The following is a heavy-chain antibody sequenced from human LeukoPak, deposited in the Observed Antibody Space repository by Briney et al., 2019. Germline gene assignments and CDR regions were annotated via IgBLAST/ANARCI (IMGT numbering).Heavy chain of an antibody. CDR1: GGSISSYY. J-gene: IGHJ4*02. CDR3: ARHLRSYEFDY. V-gene: IGHV4-59*08. Sequence: SETLSLTCTVSGGSISSYYWSWIRQPPGKGLEWIGYIYYSGSTNYNPFLKSRVTISVDTSKNQFSLKLSSVTAADTAVYYCARHLRSYEFDYWGQGTLVTVSS. CDR2: IYYSGST. D-gene: IGHD1-26*01.